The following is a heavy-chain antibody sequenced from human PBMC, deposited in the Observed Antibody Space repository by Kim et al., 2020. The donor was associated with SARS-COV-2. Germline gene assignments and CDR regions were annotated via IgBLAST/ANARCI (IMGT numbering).Heavy chain of an antibody. Sequence: GGSLRLSCAASGFTFSSYGMHWVRQAPGKGLEWVAVIWYDGSNKYYADSVKGRFTISRDNSKNTLYLQMKSLRAEDTAVYYCARDPMSSSPRFDYWGQGTLVTVSS. CDR1: GFTFSSYG. CDR3: ARDPMSSSPRFDY. CDR2: IWYDGSNK. D-gene: IGHD6-6*01. V-gene: IGHV3-33*01. J-gene: IGHJ4*02.